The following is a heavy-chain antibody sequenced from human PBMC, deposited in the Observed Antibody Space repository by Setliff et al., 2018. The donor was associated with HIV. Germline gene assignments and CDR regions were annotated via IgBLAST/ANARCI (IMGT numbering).Heavy chain of an antibody. Sequence: GASVKVSCKASGGTFSSYAISWVRQAPGQELEWMGGIIPIFGTANYAQKFQGRVTITADESTSTAYMELSSLRSEDTAVYYCARLGAGGSGWYSGWFDPWGQGTLVTVSS. J-gene: IGHJ5*02. D-gene: IGHD6-19*01. CDR3: ARLGAGGSGWYSGWFDP. CDR2: IIPIFGTA. CDR1: GGTFSSYA. V-gene: IGHV1-69*13.